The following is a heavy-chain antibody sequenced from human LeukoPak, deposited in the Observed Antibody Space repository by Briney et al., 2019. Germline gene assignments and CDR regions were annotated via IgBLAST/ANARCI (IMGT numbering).Heavy chain of an antibody. CDR2: ITSGFTT. J-gene: IGHJ4*02. CDR3: AEDYSDSRVADVFFEY. Sequence: GRSLRLSCAPSGLTLSYYALRLVPQAPGKGLGGLSGITSGFTTHYADSVKGRFTISRDNSKNTFHLQLNSLTAEDTAVYYCAEDYSDSRVADVFFEYWGQGTLVTVSS. CDR1: GLTLSYYA. D-gene: IGHD2-15*01. V-gene: IGHV3-23*01.